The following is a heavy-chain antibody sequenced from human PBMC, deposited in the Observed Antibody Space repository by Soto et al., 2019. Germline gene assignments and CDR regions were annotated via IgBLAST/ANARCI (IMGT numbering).Heavy chain of an antibody. CDR1: GGTFSSYA. V-gene: IGHV1-69*13. D-gene: IGHD2-21*01. Sequence: SVKVSCKASGGTFSSYAISWVRQSPGQGLEWMGGIIPIFGTANYAQKFQGRVTITADESTSTAYMELSSLRSEDTAVYYCAIWFDCGGECYTYYFDYSGQGTLLTVSS. CDR2: IIPIFGTA. CDR3: AIWFDCGGECYTYYFDY. J-gene: IGHJ4*02.